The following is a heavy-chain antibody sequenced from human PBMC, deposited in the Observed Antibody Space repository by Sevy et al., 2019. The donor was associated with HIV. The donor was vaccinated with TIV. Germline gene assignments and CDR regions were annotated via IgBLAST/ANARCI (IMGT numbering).Heavy chain of an antibody. CDR1: GASISSYY. D-gene: IGHD2-2*01. V-gene: IGHV4-59*01. Sequence: SETLSLTCTVSGASISSYYWSWIRQPPGKGLEWVGYIYYNGRTNYNPSLKSRVTISVDTSKNQFSLKLSSVTAADTAVYYCARDMLGYCSSTSCYAEGYFDYWGQGTLVTVSS. J-gene: IGHJ4*02. CDR3: ARDMLGYCSSTSCYAEGYFDY. CDR2: IYYNGRT.